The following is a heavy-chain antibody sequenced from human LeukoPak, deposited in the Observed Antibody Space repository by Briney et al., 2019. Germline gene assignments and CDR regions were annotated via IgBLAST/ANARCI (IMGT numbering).Heavy chain of an antibody. Sequence: GASVKVSCKASGNTFANNGFSWVRQAPGQGLEWMGWISAYSGNTNYAQKLQDRVTMTTDTSTSTVYMELRSLRSDDTAVYYCARGKWYQDYWGQGTLVTVSS. CDR3: ARGKWYQDY. V-gene: IGHV1-18*01. D-gene: IGHD2-2*01. CDR2: ISAYSGNT. CDR1: GNTFANNG. J-gene: IGHJ4*02.